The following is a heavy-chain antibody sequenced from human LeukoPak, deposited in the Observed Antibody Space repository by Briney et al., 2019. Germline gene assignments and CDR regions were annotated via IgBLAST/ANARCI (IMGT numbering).Heavy chain of an antibody. CDR2: MYNSGST. V-gene: IGHV4-59*01. D-gene: IGHD4-17*01. Sequence: SSETLSLTCTVSGGSISGSYWSWIRQPPGEGLEWIAYMYNSGSTNYNPSLKSRVTISIDTSKNQFSLKLSSLTAADTAIYYCARGIESYGDYGYWGQGILVTVSS. J-gene: IGHJ4*02. CDR3: ARGIESYGDYGY. CDR1: GGSISGSY.